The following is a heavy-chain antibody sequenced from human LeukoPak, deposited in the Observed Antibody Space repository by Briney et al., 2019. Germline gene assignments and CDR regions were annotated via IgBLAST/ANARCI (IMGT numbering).Heavy chain of an antibody. CDR1: GYTFTGYY. Sequence: ASVKVSCKASGYTFTGYYMHWVRQAPGQGLEGMGWINPNSGGTNYAQKFQGRVTMTRDTSISTAYMELSRLRSDDTAVYYCARETGYYDSSGEFDPWGQGTLVTVSS. CDR2: INPNSGGT. D-gene: IGHD3-22*01. CDR3: ARETGYYDSSGEFDP. V-gene: IGHV1-2*02. J-gene: IGHJ5*02.